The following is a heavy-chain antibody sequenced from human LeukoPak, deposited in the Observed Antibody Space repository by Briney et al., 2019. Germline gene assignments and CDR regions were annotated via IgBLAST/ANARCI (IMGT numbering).Heavy chain of an antibody. Sequence: GGSLRLSCAASGFTFSSYDMTWVRQAPGRGLEWVSAISGSGGSTYYADSVKGRFTISRDNSKNTLYLQMNSLRAEDTAVYYCAKSTGGVITMGVGGQGTLVTVSS. CDR2: ISGSGGST. CDR1: GFTFSSYD. V-gene: IGHV3-23*01. J-gene: IGHJ4*02. D-gene: IGHD3-22*01. CDR3: AKSTGGVITMGV.